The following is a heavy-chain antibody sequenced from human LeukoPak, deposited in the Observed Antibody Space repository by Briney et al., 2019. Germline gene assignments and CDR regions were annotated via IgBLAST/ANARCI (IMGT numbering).Heavy chain of an antibody. Sequence: SETLSLTCTVSGGSISSGDYYWRWLRQPPGTGLEWIGYIYYSGSTYYNPSLKSRVTISVDTSKNQFSLKLSSVTAADTAVYYCARGGYYYGSGSSIPFDYWGQGTLVTVSS. V-gene: IGHV4-30-4*08. D-gene: IGHD3-10*01. CDR1: GGSISSGDYY. CDR3: ARGGYYYGSGSSIPFDY. J-gene: IGHJ4*02. CDR2: IYYSGST.